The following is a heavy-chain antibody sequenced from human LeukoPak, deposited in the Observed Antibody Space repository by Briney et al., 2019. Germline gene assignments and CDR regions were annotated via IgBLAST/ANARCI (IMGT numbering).Heavy chain of an antibody. D-gene: IGHD6-25*01. CDR2: IIPIFGTA. CDR3: ARSTPRRPAKYYYYMDV. CDR1: GYTFTSYG. V-gene: IGHV1-69*05. Sequence: SVKVSCKASGYTFTSYGISWVRQAPGQWLEWMGGIIPIFGTANYAQKFQGRVTITTDESTSTAYMELSSLRSEDTAVYYCARSTPRRPAKYYYYMDVWGKGTTVTVSS. J-gene: IGHJ6*03.